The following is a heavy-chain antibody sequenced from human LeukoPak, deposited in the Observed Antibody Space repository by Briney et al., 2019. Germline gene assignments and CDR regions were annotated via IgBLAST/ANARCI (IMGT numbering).Heavy chain of an antibody. CDR2: ISSSSSYI. V-gene: IGHV3-21*01. Sequence: GGSLRLSCAASGFTFSSYSMNWVRQAPGKGLEWVSSISSSSSYIYYADSVKGRFTISRDNAKNSLYLQMNSLRAEDTAVYYCARDRETYSGRPLDYWGQGTLVTVSS. CDR1: GFTFSSYS. D-gene: IGHD1-26*01. J-gene: IGHJ4*02. CDR3: ARDRETYSGRPLDY.